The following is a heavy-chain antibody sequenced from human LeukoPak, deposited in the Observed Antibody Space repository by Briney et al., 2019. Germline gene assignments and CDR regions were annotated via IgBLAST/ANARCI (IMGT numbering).Heavy chain of an antibody. Sequence: ASVTVSCTASGYTFTSYAMNWVRQAPGQGLEWIGWINTNTGNPTYAQGFTGRFVFSLDTSVSTAYLQISSLKAEDTAVYYCATLYSGWYGWGQGTLVTVSS. CDR1: GYTFTSYA. J-gene: IGHJ4*02. V-gene: IGHV7-4-1*02. CDR2: INTNTGNP. CDR3: ATLYSGWYG. D-gene: IGHD6-19*01.